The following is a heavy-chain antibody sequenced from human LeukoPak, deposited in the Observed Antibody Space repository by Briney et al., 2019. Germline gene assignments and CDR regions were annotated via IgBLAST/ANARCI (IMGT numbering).Heavy chain of an antibody. D-gene: IGHD1-1*01. CDR2: INPSGGST. Sequence: ASVKVSCKASGYTFTSYYMHWVRQAPGQGLEWMGIINPSGGSTSYAQKFQGRVTMTRDMSTSTVYMELSSLRSEDTAVYYCARGGGTPGTTYRKDFDYWGQGTLVTVSS. J-gene: IGHJ4*02. CDR3: ARGGGTPGTTYRKDFDY. V-gene: IGHV1-46*01. CDR1: GYTFTSYY.